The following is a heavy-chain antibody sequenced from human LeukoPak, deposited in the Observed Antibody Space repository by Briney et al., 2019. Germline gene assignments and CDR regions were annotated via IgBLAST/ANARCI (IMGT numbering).Heavy chain of an antibody. CDR2: IYYSAST. D-gene: IGHD5-18*01. V-gene: IGHV4-31*03. J-gene: IGHJ4*02. CDR1: GGSISSGGYY. CDR3: AQMDTVMGTH. Sequence: SQTLSLTCTVSGGSISSGGYYWSWIRQHPGKGLEWIGYIYYSASTYYNPSLKSRVTISVDTSKKQFSLKLRSVAAADTAVYYCAQMDTVMGTHWGQGTLVTVSS.